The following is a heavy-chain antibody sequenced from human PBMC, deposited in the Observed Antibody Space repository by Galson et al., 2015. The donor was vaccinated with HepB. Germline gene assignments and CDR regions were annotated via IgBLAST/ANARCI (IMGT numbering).Heavy chain of an antibody. D-gene: IGHD2-15*01. Sequence: SLRLSCAASGFPFSTYWMHWVRQVPGEGLVWVSRINSAGSSTNYADSVKGRFTISRDNAKNTLYLQMNSLRPDDTAVYYCARDRRVAATNSATDLFDYWGQGTLVTVSS. J-gene: IGHJ4*02. V-gene: IGHV3-74*01. CDR2: INSAGSST. CDR3: ARDRRVAATNSATDLFDY. CDR1: GFPFSTYW.